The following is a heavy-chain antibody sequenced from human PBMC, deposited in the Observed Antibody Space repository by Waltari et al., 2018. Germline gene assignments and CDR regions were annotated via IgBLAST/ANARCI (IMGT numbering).Heavy chain of an antibody. Sequence: EVQLVESGGGLVKPGGSLSLSCAASGFTFSSYSMNWVRQAPGKGLEWVSSISSSSSYIYYADSVKGRFTISRDNAKNSLYLQMNSLRAEDTAVYYCARVRDSSGYHWYYWGQGTLVTVSS. CDR1: GFTFSSYS. CDR3: ARVRDSSGYHWYY. J-gene: IGHJ4*02. D-gene: IGHD3-22*01. V-gene: IGHV3-21*01. CDR2: ISSSSSYI.